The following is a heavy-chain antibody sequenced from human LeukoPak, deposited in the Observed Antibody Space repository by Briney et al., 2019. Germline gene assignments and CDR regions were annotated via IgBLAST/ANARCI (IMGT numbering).Heavy chain of an antibody. CDR3: MDTAVG. CDR2: IYSDGST. J-gene: IGHJ4*02. Sequence: PGGSLRLSCAASGFDVSRYYMTWVRQPPGKGLEWVSVIYSDGSTYYADSVKGRFTISRDNSKNTVYLQMNRLRVEDTAVYPCMDTAVGWGQGTLVTVSS. CDR1: GFDVSRYY. D-gene: IGHD5-18*01. V-gene: IGHV3-53*05.